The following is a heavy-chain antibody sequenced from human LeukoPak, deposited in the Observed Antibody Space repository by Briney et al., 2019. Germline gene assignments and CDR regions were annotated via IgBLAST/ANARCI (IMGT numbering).Heavy chain of an antibody. D-gene: IGHD3-22*01. CDR3: ARDYYDSSGYLRDY. V-gene: IGHV1-18*01. CDR1: GYTFTSYG. J-gene: IGHJ4*02. CDR2: ISAYNGNT. Sequence: ASVKVSCKASGYTFTSYGISWVRQAPGQGLEWMGWISAYNGNTNYAQKLQGRVTMTTDTSTSTAYMELRSLGSDDTAVYYCARDYYDSSGYLRDYWGQGTLVTVSS.